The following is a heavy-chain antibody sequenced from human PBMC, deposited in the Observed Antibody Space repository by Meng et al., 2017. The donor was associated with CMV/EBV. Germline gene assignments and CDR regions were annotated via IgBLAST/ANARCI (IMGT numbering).Heavy chain of an antibody. Sequence: LLESGPGRVQPSETLSLTCTVSCGSISSYYWSWIRQPAGKGLEWIGRIYTSGSTNYNPSLKSRVTMSVDTSKNQFSLKLSSVTAADTAVYYCAREMPIAAAGCFDYWGQGTLVTVSS. CDR2: IYTSGST. CDR1: CGSISSYY. D-gene: IGHD6-13*01. CDR3: AREMPIAAAGCFDY. V-gene: IGHV4-4*07. J-gene: IGHJ4*02.